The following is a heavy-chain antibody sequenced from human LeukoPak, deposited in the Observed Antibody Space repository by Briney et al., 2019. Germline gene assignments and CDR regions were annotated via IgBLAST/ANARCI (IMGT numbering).Heavy chain of an antibody. V-gene: IGHV3-48*03. CDR2: ISSSGSTI. CDR3: AELGITMIGGV. Sequence: GGSLRLSCVVSGFTFSSYWMSWVRQAPGKGLEWVSYISSSGSTIYYADSVKGRSTISRDNAKNSLYLQMNSLRAEDTAVYYCAELGITMIGGVWGKGTTVTISS. D-gene: IGHD3-10*02. J-gene: IGHJ6*04. CDR1: GFTFSSYW.